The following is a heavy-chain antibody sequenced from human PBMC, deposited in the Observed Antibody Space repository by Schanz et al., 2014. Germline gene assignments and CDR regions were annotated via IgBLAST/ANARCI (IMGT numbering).Heavy chain of an antibody. CDR1: GFTFSSYG. J-gene: IGHJ4*02. CDR3: ARDRGYCSGGSCLTFDY. Sequence: VQLVESGGGVVQFGRSLRLSCVASGFTFSSYGMHWVRQAPGKGLEWVAVIWYDENNKYYADSVKGRFSISRDNSKNTLYLQMNTLRAEDTAVYYCARDRGYCSGGSCLTFDYWGQGTLVTVSS. D-gene: IGHD2-15*01. V-gene: IGHV3-33*01. CDR2: IWYDENNK.